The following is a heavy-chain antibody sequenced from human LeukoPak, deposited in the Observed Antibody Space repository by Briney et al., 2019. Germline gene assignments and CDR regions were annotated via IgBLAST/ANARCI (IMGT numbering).Heavy chain of an antibody. D-gene: IGHD2-2*01. V-gene: IGHV3-23*01. CDR3: ARDIVVVPAAPGGY. Sequence: PGGSLRLSCAASGFTFSSYAMSWVRQAPGKGLEWVSVISGSGGTTHYADSVKGRFTISRDNSKNTLYLQMNSLRTEDTAVYYCARDIVVVPAAPGGYWGQGTLVTVSS. CDR2: ISGSGGTT. CDR1: GFTFSSYA. J-gene: IGHJ4*02.